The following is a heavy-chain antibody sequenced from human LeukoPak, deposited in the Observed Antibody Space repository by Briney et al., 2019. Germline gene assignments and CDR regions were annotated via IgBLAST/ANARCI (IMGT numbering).Heavy chain of an antibody. CDR3: ARAIINYGDYETFDY. CDR2: MNPNSGNT. V-gene: IGHV1-8*03. J-gene: IGHJ4*02. D-gene: IGHD4-17*01. CDR1: GYTFTSYD. Sequence: ASVKVSCKASGYTFTSYDINWVRQATGQGLEWMGWMNPNSGNTGYAQKFQGRVTITRNTSISTAYMELSSLRSEDTAVYYCARAIINYGDYETFDYWGQGTLVTVSS.